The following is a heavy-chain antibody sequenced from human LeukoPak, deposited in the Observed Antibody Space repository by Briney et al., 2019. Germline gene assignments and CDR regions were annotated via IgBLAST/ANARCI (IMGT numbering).Heavy chain of an antibody. CDR1: GGTFSSYA. Sequence: RASVKVSCKASGGTFSSYAISWVRQAPGQGLEWMGGIIPIFGTANYAQKFQGRVTITADESTSTAYMELSSLRSEDTAVYYCASAKRGGNPMGFDYWGQGTLVTVSS. V-gene: IGHV1-69*13. J-gene: IGHJ4*02. CDR2: IIPIFGTA. CDR3: ASAKRGGNPMGFDY. D-gene: IGHD4-23*01.